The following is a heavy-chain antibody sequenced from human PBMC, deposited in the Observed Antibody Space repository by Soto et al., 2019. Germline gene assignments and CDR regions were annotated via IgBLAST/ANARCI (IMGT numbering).Heavy chain of an antibody. CDR3: ARDGITGTTPKNYYYYGMDV. Sequence: GGSLRLSCAASVFTFSSYAMHWVRQAPGKGLEWVAVISYDGSNKYYADSVKGRFTISRDNSKNTLYLQMNSLRAEDTAVYYCARDGITGTTPKNYYYYGMDVWGQGTTVTVSS. CDR2: ISYDGSNK. V-gene: IGHV3-30-3*01. J-gene: IGHJ6*02. D-gene: IGHD1-7*01. CDR1: VFTFSSYA.